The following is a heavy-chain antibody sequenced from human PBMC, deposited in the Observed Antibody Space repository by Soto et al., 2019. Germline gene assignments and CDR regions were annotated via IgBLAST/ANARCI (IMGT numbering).Heavy chain of an antibody. Sequence: GGSLRLSCAASGFTLSSQAMTWARQAPGKGLEWVSSIDHSGNNQHYADSVKGRFTISKDKSKDTLDLQMNNLRAEDTALYYSVSWVSDNFDTWGQGNLVTVSS. J-gene: IGHJ4*02. CDR1: GFTLSSQA. V-gene: IGHV3-23*05. CDR3: VSWVSDNFDT. CDR2: IDHSGNNQ. D-gene: IGHD2-8*01.